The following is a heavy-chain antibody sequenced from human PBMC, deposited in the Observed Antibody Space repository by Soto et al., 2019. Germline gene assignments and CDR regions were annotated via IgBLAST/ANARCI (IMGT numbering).Heavy chain of an antibody. CDR2: ISYDGSNK. V-gene: IGHV3-30-3*01. J-gene: IGHJ4*02. CDR1: GFTFSSYA. Sequence: QVQLVESGGGVVQPGRPLRLSCAASGFTFSSYAMHWVRQAPGKGLEWVAVISYDGSNKYYADSVKGRFTISRDNSKNTLYLQMNSLRAEDTAVYYCARDGGYGDRIDYWGQGTLVTVSS. D-gene: IGHD4-17*01. CDR3: ARDGGYGDRIDY.